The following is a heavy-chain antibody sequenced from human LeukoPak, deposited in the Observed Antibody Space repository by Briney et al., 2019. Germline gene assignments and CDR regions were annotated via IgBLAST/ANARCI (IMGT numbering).Heavy chain of an antibody. CDR1: GFTFSGAA. D-gene: IGHD3-3*01. CDR2: IRSKANNSAT. V-gene: IGHV3-73*01. J-gene: IGHJ4*02. CDR3: TFHDFWSGIFDH. Sequence: GGSLRLSCVASGFTFSGAALHWVRPASGEGREWVGRIRSKANNSATAYAASVKGRSTISRGASKNMGYLQMTMRTTEDTAVYYDTFHDFWSGIFDHWGQGTLVTVSS.